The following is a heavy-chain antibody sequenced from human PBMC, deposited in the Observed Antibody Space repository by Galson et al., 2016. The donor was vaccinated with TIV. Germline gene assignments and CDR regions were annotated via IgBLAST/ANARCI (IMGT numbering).Heavy chain of an antibody. CDR2: INPNTGGT. CDR3: ARDDGYTSGSDY. CDR1: GYTFSDYY. J-gene: IGHJ4*02. D-gene: IGHD6-19*01. V-gene: IGHV1-2*04. Sequence: SVKVSCKASGYTFSDYYMHWVRQAPGQGLEWMGWINPNTGGTNYAQRFQGWVSMTRDTSINTAYMELSRLKSDDTAVYYCARDDGYTSGSDYWGQGTQVTDSS.